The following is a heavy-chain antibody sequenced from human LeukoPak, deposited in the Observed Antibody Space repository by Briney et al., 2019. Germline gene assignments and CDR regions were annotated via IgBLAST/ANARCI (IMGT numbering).Heavy chain of an antibody. CDR3: AREDSEGLLYDY. V-gene: IGHV3-48*03. Sequence: GGSLRLSCAASGFTFSSYEMNWVRQAPGKGLEWVSYISSSGSTIYYADSVKGRFTISRDNAKNSLYLQMNSLRAEDTAVYYCAREDSEGLLYDYWGQGTLVTVSS. D-gene: IGHD2-8*01. CDR1: GFTFSSYE. J-gene: IGHJ4*02. CDR2: ISSSGSTI.